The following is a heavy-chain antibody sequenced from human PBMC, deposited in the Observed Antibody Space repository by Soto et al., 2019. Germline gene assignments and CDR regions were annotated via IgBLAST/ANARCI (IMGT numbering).Heavy chain of an antibody. J-gene: IGHJ5*02. Sequence: LRLSCSASGFTFSSYAMHWVRQAPGKGLEYVSAISSNGGSTYYADSVKGRFTISRDNAKNSLYLQMNSLRAEDTAVYYCAVDPSGSYKYNWFDPWGQGTLVTVSS. V-gene: IGHV3-64*04. CDR1: GFTFSSYA. CDR2: ISSNGGST. D-gene: IGHD1-26*01. CDR3: AVDPSGSYKYNWFDP.